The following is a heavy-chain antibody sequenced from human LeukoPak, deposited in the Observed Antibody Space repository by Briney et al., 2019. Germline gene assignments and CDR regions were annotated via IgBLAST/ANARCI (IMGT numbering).Heavy chain of an antibody. J-gene: IGHJ4*02. CDR3: AREGGTVVVGRFDY. CDR1: GIDFRASG. Sequence: PGGSLRLSCAASGIDFRASGMHWVRQAPGMGLEWVTFIQTDGSDKYYAASVAGRFTISRDNSKNTAYLHMNSLRPDDTALYYCAREGGTVVVGRFDYWGQGTLVTVSS. D-gene: IGHD2-2*01. V-gene: IGHV3-30*02. CDR2: IQTDGSDK.